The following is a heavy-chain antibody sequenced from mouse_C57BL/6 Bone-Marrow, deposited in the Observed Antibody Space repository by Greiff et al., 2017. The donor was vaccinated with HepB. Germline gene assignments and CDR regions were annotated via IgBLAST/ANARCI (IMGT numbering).Heavy chain of an antibody. D-gene: IGHD2-2*01. CDR1: GYAFTNYL. J-gene: IGHJ1*03. V-gene: IGHV1-54*01. Sequence: VQLQQSGAELVRPGTSVKVSCKASGYAFTNYLIEWVKQRPGQGLEWIGVINPGSGGTNYNEKFKGKAKLTADKSSSTSYMQLSSLTSEDSAVYFCARGGWLRRYWYFEVWGTGTTVTVSS. CDR3: ARGGWLRRYWYFEV. CDR2: INPGSGGT.